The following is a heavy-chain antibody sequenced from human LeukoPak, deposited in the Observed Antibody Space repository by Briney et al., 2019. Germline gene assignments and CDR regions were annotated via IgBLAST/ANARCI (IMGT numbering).Heavy chain of an antibody. CDR1: GYTFTSYY. D-gene: IGHD6-13*01. V-gene: IGHV1-46*01. J-gene: IGHJ4*02. Sequence: ASVKVSCKASGYTFTSYYMHWVRQAPGQGLEWMGIINPSGGSTSYAQKFQGRVTMTRDTSTSTVYMELSSLRSEDTAVYYCARDGRQQLVLMKHDYWGQGTLVTVSS. CDR2: INPSGGST. CDR3: ARDGRQQLVLMKHDY.